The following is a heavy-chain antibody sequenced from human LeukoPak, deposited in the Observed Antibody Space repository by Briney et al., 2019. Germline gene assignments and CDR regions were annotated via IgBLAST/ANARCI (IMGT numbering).Heavy chain of an antibody. CDR2: IRYDGRNK. CDR1: GFTFSSYG. CDR3: SGPSA. V-gene: IGHV3-33*08. J-gene: IGHJ4*02. Sequence: PGGSLRLSCAASGFTFSSYGMHWVRQAPGKGLEWVAVIRYDGRNKYYADSVKGRFTISRDNSKNTAYLQMNSLKTEDTAVYYCSGPSAGGQGTLVTVSS. D-gene: IGHD1-26*01.